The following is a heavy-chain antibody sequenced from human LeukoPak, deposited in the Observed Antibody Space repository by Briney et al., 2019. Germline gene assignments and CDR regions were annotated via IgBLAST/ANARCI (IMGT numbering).Heavy chain of an antibody. Sequence: SETLSLNCTVSGGSFSSSSHYWGWVRQPPGKGLEWIGTMYYSGSTYYNASLRSRVTISVDTSRDQFSLKLSSVTAADTAVYYCARHFDRDGYKSNAFDIWGQGTMVTVSS. CDR1: GGSFSSSSHY. J-gene: IGHJ3*02. V-gene: IGHV4-39*01. CDR3: ARHFDRDGYKSNAFDI. CDR2: MYYSGST. D-gene: IGHD5-24*01.